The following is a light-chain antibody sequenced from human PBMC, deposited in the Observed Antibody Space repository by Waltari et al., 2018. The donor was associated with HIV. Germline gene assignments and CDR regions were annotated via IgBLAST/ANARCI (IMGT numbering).Light chain of an antibody. J-gene: IGKJ3*01. CDR1: QRVSSNY. CDR2: GAS. CDR3: QHYGISFR. V-gene: IGKV3-20*01. Sequence: IVLTQSPGTLSLSPGERATLSCRARQRVSSNYLAWYQQKPGQAPRLFIYGASSRATGIPDRFSGSGSGTDFNLTINRLEPEDFAVYYCQHYGISFRFGPGTRVDMK.